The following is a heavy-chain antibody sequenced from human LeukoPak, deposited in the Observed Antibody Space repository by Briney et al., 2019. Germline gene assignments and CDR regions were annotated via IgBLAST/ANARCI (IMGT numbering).Heavy chain of an antibody. Sequence: PGGSLRLSCAASGFTFSLYDIHWVRQAPGKGLEWVAGTPYDGSKEHYADSVKGRFSISRDNSKNRLYLQMTSLKVEDTAVYYCAREAAGSFIDYWGQGTLVTVSS. CDR3: AREAAGSFIDY. CDR2: TPYDGSKE. CDR1: GFTFSLYD. J-gene: IGHJ4*02. V-gene: IGHV3-30*03. D-gene: IGHD1-14*01.